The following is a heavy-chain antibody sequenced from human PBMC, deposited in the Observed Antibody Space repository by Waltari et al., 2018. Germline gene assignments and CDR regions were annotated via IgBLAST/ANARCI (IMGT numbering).Heavy chain of an antibody. CDR2: IYYSGST. CDR1: GGSISSSSYY. J-gene: IGHJ4*02. Sequence: QVQLQESGPGLVKPSETLSLTCTVSGGSISSSSYYWGWIRQPPGKGLEWIGSIYYSGSTYYNPSLKSRVTISVDTSKNQFSLKLSSVTAADTAVYYCARLGRVAAAGTLYWGQGTLVTVSS. CDR3: ARLGRVAAAGTLY. V-gene: IGHV4-39*01. D-gene: IGHD6-13*01.